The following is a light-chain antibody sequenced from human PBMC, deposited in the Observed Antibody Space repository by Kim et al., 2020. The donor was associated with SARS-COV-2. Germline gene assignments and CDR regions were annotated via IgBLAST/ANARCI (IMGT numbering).Light chain of an antibody. CDR2: DAS. V-gene: IGKV3-20*01. CDR1: QSVSNSR. J-gene: IGKJ4*01. CDR3: QQYGASSLT. Sequence: PGKRATLSCRASQSVSNSRLAWYQQKPGQAPRLLIYDASSRATGITDRFSGSGSGTDFTLTISRLEPEDFAVYYCQQYGASSLTFGGGTKV.